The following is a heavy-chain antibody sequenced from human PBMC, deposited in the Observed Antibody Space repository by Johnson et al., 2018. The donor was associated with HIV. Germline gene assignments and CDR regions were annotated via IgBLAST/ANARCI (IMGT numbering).Heavy chain of an antibody. CDR1: RFTFSSYA. D-gene: IGHD1-26*01. V-gene: IGHV3-30-3*01. CDR2: ISYDGSNK. Sequence: QVQLVESGGGVVQPGRSLRLSCAASRFTFSSYAMHWVRQAPGKGLEWVAVISYDGSNKYYADSVKGRFTISRDNSKNTLYLQMNSLRAEDTAVYYCARLEELLRAFDIWGLGTMVTVSS. J-gene: IGHJ3*02. CDR3: ARLEELLRAFDI.